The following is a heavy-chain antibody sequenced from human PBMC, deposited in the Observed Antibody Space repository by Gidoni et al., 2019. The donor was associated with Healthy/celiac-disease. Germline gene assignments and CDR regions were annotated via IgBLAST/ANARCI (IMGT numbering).Heavy chain of an antibody. J-gene: IGHJ4*02. CDR2: IKSKTDGGTT. CDR3: TTTLNYYDSSGYYYRSLGHDY. V-gene: IGHV3-15*01. CDR1: GFTFSNAW. Sequence: EVQLVESGGGLVKPGGSLRLSCAASGFTFSNAWMSWVRQAPGKGLEWVGRIKSKTDGGTTDYAAPVKGRFTISRDDSKNTLYLQMNSLKTEDTAVYYCTTTLNYYDSSGYYYRSLGHDYWGQGTLVTVSS. D-gene: IGHD3-22*01.